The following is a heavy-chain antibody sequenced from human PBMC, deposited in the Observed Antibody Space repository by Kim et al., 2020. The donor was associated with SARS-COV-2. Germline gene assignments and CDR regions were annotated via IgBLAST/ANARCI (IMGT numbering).Heavy chain of an antibody. CDR3: ARRGSGHGLDV. Sequence: TGYSQKLQDEVTLTRDTFASTVYMELSSLMSEDTAVYYCARRGSGHGLDVWGQGTTVTVSS. J-gene: IGHJ6*02. D-gene: IGHD6-25*01. CDR2: T. V-gene: IGHV1-3*01.